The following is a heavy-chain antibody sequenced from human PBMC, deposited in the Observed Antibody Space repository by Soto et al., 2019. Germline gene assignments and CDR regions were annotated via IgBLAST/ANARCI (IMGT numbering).Heavy chain of an antibody. CDR3: ARDPHSRASGQGVYYYGMDV. CDR2: ISYDGSNK. CDR1: GFTFSSYA. J-gene: IGHJ6*02. V-gene: IGHV3-30-3*01. Sequence: GGSLRLSCAASGFTFSSYAMHWVRQAPGKGLEWVAVISYDGSNKYYADSVKGRFTISRDNSKNTLYLQMNSLRAEDTAVYYCARDPHSRASGQGVYYYGMDVWGQGTTVTVSS. D-gene: IGHD2-15*01.